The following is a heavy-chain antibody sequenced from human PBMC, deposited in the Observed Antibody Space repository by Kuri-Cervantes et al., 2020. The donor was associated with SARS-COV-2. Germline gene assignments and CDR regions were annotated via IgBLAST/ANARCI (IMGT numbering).Heavy chain of an antibody. J-gene: IGHJ4*02. Sequence: GESLKISCAASGFTFSDYYMSWIRQAPGKGLEWVSYISSSGSTIYYADSVKGRFTISRDNAKNSLYLQMNSLRAEDTAVYYCARDRLDYGDYIGLDYWGQGTLVTVSS. CDR1: GFTFSDYY. CDR3: ARDRLDYGDYIGLDY. CDR2: ISSSGSTI. V-gene: IGHV3-11*04. D-gene: IGHD4-17*01.